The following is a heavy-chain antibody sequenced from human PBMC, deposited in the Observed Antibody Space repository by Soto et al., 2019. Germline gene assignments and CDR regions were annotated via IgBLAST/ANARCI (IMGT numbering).Heavy chain of an antibody. CDR3: ARVYLGYCSSSSCYGGCVPGPLYFDY. Sequence: ASVKVSCKASGYTFTSYGISWVRQAPGQGLEWMGWISAYNGNTNYAQKLQGRVTMTTDTSTSTAYMELRSLRSDDTAVHYCARVYLGYCSSSSCYGGCVPGPLYFDYWGQGTLVTVSS. V-gene: IGHV1-18*01. CDR1: GYTFTSYG. D-gene: IGHD2-2*01. CDR2: ISAYNGNT. J-gene: IGHJ4*02.